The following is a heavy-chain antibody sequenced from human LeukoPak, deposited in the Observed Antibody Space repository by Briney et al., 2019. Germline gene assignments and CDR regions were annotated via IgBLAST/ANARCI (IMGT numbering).Heavy chain of an antibody. CDR1: GFTFSSYG. Sequence: PGGSLRLSCAASGFTFSSYGMHWVRQAPGKGLEWVAVIWYDGSNKYYADSVKGRFTISRDNSKNTLYLQMNSLRAEDTAVYYCARDGWRHCSSTSCYDYYGMDVWGQGTTVTVPS. CDR3: ARDGWRHCSSTSCYDYYGMDV. D-gene: IGHD2-2*01. J-gene: IGHJ6*02. V-gene: IGHV3-33*01. CDR2: IWYDGSNK.